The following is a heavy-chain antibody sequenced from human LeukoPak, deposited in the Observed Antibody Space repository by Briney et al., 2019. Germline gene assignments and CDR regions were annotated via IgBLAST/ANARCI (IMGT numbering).Heavy chain of an antibody. CDR1: GFTFSNYW. V-gene: IGHV3-7*01. CDR3: ARVLSGSWDWFDP. Sequence: GGSLRLSCAASGFTFSNYWMTWVRQAPGKGLEWVATIKQDGSEMFYVDSVKGQFTISRDNAKNSLYLQMNSLRAEDTAVYYCARVLSGSWDWFDPWGQGTLVTVSS. J-gene: IGHJ5*02. D-gene: IGHD3-22*01. CDR2: IKQDGSEM.